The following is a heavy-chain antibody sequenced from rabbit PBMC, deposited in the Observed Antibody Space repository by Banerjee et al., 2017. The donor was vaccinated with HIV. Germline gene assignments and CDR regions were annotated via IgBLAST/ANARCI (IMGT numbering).Heavy chain of an antibody. D-gene: IGHD2-1*01. CDR1: GFTFSSYW. Sequence: QEQLEESRGGLVKPEGSLTLTCTASGFTFSSYWIWWVRQAPGKGPEWIGCIVGGSNTRTWYASWARGRFTISKTSSTTVTLQMTSLTAADTATYFCARDGDDGGDFYFNLWGPGTLVTVS. CDR2: IVGGSNTRT. V-gene: IGHV1S45*01. CDR3: ARDGDDGGDFYFNL. J-gene: IGHJ4*01.